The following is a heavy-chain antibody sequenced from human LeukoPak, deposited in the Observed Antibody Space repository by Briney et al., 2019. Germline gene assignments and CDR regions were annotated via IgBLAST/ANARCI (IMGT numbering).Heavy chain of an antibody. D-gene: IGHD4-11*01. J-gene: IGHJ6*03. CDR2: INSDGSAT. V-gene: IGHV3-74*01. CDR3: VRGATTVTGNYFYYYMDV. Sequence: PGGSLRLSCAASGFTFSSYWMHWVRQPPGKGLVWVSRINSDGSATGYADSVKGRFTISRDNAKNTVYLQMNSLRAEDTALYYCVRGATTVTGNYFYYYMDVWGKGTTVTV. CDR1: GFTFSSYW.